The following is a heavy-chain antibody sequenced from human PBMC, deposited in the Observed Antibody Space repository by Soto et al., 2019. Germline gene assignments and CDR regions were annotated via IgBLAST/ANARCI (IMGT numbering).Heavy chain of an antibody. CDR2: INHSGST. J-gene: IGHJ6*03. CDR3: ARGRSGIAARPRVYYMDV. D-gene: IGHD6-6*01. Sequence: SETLSLTCAVYGGSFSGYYWSWIRQPPGKGLEWIGEINHSGSTNYNPSLKSRVTISVDTSKNQFSLKLSSVTAADTAVYYCARGRSGIAARPRVYYMDVWGKGTTVTVSS. V-gene: IGHV4-34*01. CDR1: GGSFSGYY.